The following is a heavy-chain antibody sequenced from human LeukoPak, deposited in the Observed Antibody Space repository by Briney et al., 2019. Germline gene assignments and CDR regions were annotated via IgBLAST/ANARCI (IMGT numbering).Heavy chain of an antibody. D-gene: IGHD5-12*01. Sequence: NPSETLSLTCAVYGGSFSGYYWSWIRQPPGKGLEWIGEINHSGSTNYNPSLKSRVTISVDTSKNQFSLKLSSVTAADTAVYYCASSSGYRYFDYWGQGTLVTVSS. CDR1: GGSFSGYY. CDR2: INHSGST. V-gene: IGHV4-34*01. J-gene: IGHJ4*02. CDR3: ASSSGYRYFDY.